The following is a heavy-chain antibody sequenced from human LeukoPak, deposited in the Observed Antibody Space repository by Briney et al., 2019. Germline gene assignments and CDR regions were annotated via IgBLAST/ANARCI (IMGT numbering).Heavy chain of an antibody. Sequence: SETLSLTCAVYGGSFSGYYWSWIRQPPGKGLEWIGEINHSGSTNYNPSLKSRVTISVDTSKNQFSLKLSSVTAAGTAVYYCARIGKQQLASPYYYYMDVWGKGTTVTVSS. CDR1: GGSFSGYY. V-gene: IGHV4-34*01. D-gene: IGHD6-13*01. CDR2: INHSGST. CDR3: ARIGKQQLASPYYYYMDV. J-gene: IGHJ6*03.